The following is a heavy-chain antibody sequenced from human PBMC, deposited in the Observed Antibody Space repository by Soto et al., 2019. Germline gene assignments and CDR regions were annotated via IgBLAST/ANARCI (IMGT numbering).Heavy chain of an antibody. V-gene: IGHV3-23*01. Sequence: EVQLLESGGGLVQPGGSLRLSCAASGFTFNNYAMTWVRQAPGKWREWVSAISGGGDTTSYADSVKGRFTVSRDGSKNTLYLQMSSLRAEDTALYYCAKGRGGSGSLTPRVDFWGQGTLVTVSS. CDR2: ISGGGDTT. CDR1: GFTFNNYA. J-gene: IGHJ4*02. D-gene: IGHD3-10*01. CDR3: AKGRGGSGSLTPRVDF.